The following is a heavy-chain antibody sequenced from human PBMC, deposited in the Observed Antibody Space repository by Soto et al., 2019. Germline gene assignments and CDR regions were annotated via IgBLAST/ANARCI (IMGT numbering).Heavy chain of an antibody. CDR2: INWNGGST. Sequence: LRLSCAASGFTFDDYGMSWVRQAPGKGLEWVSGINWNGGSTGYADSVKGRFTISRDNAKNSLYLQMNSLRAEDTALYYCARARGSGSYANFAYWGQGTLVTVSS. J-gene: IGHJ4*02. D-gene: IGHD3-10*01. CDR3: ARARGSGSYANFAY. V-gene: IGHV3-20*04. CDR1: GFTFDDYG.